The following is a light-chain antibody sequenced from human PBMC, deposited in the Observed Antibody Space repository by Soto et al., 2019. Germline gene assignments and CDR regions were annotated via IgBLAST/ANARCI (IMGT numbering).Light chain of an antibody. CDR1: QSISSY. Sequence: DIQMTQSPFSLSASVGDRVTITCRASQSISSYLNWYQQKPGKAPKLLIYAASSLQSGVPSRFSGSGSGTDFTLTISSLQPEDFATYYCQQSYSTPQKTFGGGTKVEIK. J-gene: IGKJ4*01. CDR2: AAS. CDR3: QQSYSTPQKT. V-gene: IGKV1-39*01.